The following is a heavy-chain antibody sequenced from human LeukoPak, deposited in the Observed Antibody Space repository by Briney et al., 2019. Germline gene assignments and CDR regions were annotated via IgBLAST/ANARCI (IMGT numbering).Heavy chain of an antibody. V-gene: IGHV1-46*01. CDR3: ARGGNYYDSSGYYPYFDY. Sequence: ASVKVSCTASGYTFTSYYMHWVRQAPGQGLEWMGIINPSGGSTSYAQKFQGRVTMTRDTSTSTVYMELSSLRSEDTAVYYCARGGNYYDSSGYYPYFDYWGQGTLVTVSS. CDR1: GYTFTSYY. J-gene: IGHJ4*02. D-gene: IGHD3-22*01. CDR2: INPSGGST.